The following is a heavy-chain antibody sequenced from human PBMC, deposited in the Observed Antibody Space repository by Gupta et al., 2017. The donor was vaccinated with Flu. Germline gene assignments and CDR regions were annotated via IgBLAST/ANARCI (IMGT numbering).Heavy chain of an antibody. CDR1: GFTFSSYG. Sequence: QVQLVESGGGVVQPGRSLRLSCAASGFTFSSYGMHWVRQAPGKGLEWVAVISYDGSNKYYADSVKGRFTISRDNSKNTLYLQMNSLRAEDTAVYYCANGAAGRMYYYYGMDVWGQGTTVTVSS. CDR2: ISYDGSNK. CDR3: ANGAAGRMYYYYGMDV. D-gene: IGHD6-13*01. J-gene: IGHJ6*02. V-gene: IGHV3-30*18.